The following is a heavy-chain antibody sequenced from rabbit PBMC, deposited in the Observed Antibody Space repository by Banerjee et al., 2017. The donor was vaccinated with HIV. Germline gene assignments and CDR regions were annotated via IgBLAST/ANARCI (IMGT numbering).Heavy chain of an antibody. D-gene: IGHD4-2*01. Sequence: QQQLVESGGGLVQPGGSLKLSCKASGFDFSSYGVTWVRQAPGKGLEWIACIYTGSGSTYYASWAKGRFTISKTSSTTVTLQMTSLTAADTATYFCARDAGYVGAGYVFNLWGPGTLVTVS. V-gene: IGHV1S45*01. CDR1: GFDFSSYG. J-gene: IGHJ4*01. CDR3: ARDAGYVGAGYVFNL. CDR2: IYTGSGST.